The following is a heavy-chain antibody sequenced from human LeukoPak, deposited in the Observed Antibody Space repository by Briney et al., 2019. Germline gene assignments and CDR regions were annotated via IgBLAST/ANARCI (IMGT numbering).Heavy chain of an antibody. D-gene: IGHD2-2*01. CDR2: IYPGDSDT. V-gene: IGHV5-51*01. Sequence: PGESLNISCKGSGYSFTSYWIGWVRQMPGKGLEWMGIIYPGDSDTRYSPSFQGQVTISADKSISTAYLQWSSLKASDTAMYYCAGSTSYAATYYYYMDXWGKGXTVTVS. J-gene: IGHJ6*03. CDR3: AGSTSYAATYYYYMDX. CDR1: GYSFTSYW.